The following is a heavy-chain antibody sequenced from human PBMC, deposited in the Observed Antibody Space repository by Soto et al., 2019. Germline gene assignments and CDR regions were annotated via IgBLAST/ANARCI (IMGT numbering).Heavy chain of an antibody. CDR2: IRSRGPT. D-gene: IGHD3-16*02. V-gene: IGHV4-31*11. Sequence: QVHLQESGPGLVKPSQTLSLYCAVSGASISSEACHWSWMRQHPGKGREWVGFIRSRGPTNYNPALKSRLTISAATSKSQFSLQLTSVTAADTAMYFCGRYRFTGTWSKCDYWGQGTLVTVSS. J-gene: IGHJ4*02. CDR3: GRYRFTGTWSKCDY. CDR1: GASISSEACH.